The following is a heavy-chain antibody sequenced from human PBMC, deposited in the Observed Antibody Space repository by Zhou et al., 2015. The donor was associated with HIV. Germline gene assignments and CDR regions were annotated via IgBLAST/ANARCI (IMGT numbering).Heavy chain of an antibody. CDR3: ARATTPQPSLSSFLT. J-gene: IGHJ1*01. V-gene: IGHV1-69*06. CDR2: IIPIIGRA. D-gene: IGHD1-1*01. Sequence: QVQLVQSGAEVKKPGSSVKVSCKASGGIFSNYLISWVRQAPGQGLEWMGGIIPIIGRANYAETFQGRLTITADRSSGTAYMELTRLTSDDTAVYYCARATTPQPSLSSFLTWGQGTLISVSS. CDR1: GGIFSNYL.